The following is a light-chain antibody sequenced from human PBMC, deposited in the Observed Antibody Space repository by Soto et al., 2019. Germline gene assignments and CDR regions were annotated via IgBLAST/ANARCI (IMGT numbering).Light chain of an antibody. CDR3: QLLDTSPPMYI. V-gene: IGKV1-13*02. CDR1: QGISTA. CDR2: DAS. Sequence: LQLTQSPSSLSASVGDRVTITCRASQGISTALAWYQQKPGSPPNLLIFDASTLETGVPSRFSGSGSGTDFTLTLSSLQPEDLATYSCQLLDTSPPMYIFGQGTKLEIK. J-gene: IGKJ2*01.